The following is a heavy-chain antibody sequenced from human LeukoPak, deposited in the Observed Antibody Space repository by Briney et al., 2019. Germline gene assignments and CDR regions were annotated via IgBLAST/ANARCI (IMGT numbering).Heavy chain of an antibody. CDR3: ARVDNYYYYMDV. Sequence: PGGSLRLSCAASGFTFSSYWMHWVRQAPGKGLVWVSSISSSSSYIYYADSVKGRFTISRDNAKNSLYLQMNSLRAEDTAVYYCARVDNYYYYMDVWGKGTTVTVSS. CDR2: ISSSSSYI. V-gene: IGHV3-21*01. J-gene: IGHJ6*03. D-gene: IGHD2-2*03. CDR1: GFTFSSYW.